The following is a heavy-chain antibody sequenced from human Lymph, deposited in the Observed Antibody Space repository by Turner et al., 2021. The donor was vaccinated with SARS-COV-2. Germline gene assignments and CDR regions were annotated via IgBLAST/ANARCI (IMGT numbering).Heavy chain of an antibody. CDR3: ARGVPEFDS. V-gene: IGHV3-30*04. Sequence: QVQLVESGGGVVQPGRSLRLSCAASGCTCSSYVMHWVRQAPGKVLEWLAVISYDGSNKYYADSVKGRFTISRDYSKNTLYLQMNSLRAEDTAIYYCARGVPEFDSWGQGTLVTVSS. CDR2: ISYDGSNK. CDR1: GCTCSSYV. J-gene: IGHJ5*01. D-gene: IGHD2-2*01.